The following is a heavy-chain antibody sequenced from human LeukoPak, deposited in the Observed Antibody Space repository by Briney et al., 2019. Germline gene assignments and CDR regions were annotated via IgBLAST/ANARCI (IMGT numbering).Heavy chain of an antibody. D-gene: IGHD6-19*01. V-gene: IGHV3-23*01. CDR3: VRVQWWYFDL. J-gene: IGHJ2*01. Sequence: GGSLRLSCAASGFSFNTYGMTWVRQAPGKGLEWVSAISGSGDRTFCADSVKGRFTVSRDSFKNTLSLQMNSLRAEDTAIYAKVRVQWWYFDLWGRGTLVTVSS. CDR1: GFSFNTYG. CDR2: ISGSGDRT.